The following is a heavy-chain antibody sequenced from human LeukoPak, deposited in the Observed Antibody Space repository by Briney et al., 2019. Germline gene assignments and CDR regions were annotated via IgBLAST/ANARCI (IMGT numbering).Heavy chain of an antibody. V-gene: IGHV1-69*04. CDR1: GGTFSNYA. CDR2: IIPILGIA. J-gene: IGHJ4*02. Sequence: SVKVSCKASGGTFSNYAIGWVRQAPGQGLEWMGRIIPILGIANYAQKFQGRVTITADKSTSTAYMELSSLRSEDTAVYYCARDGVYGDYGYWGQGTLVTVSS. CDR3: ARDGVYGDYGY. D-gene: IGHD4-17*01.